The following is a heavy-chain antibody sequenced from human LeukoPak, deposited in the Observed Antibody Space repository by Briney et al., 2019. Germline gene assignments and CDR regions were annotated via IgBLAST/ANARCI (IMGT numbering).Heavy chain of an antibody. J-gene: IGHJ6*03. CDR1: GGSINSYY. Sequence: PSETLSLTCTVSGGSINSYYWSWIRQPPGKGLEWIGYIYYSGSTNYNPSLKSRVTLSVDTSKNQFSLKLSSVTAADTAVYYCARDRSSYYYYYMDVWGNGTTVTVSS. CDR3: ARDRSSYYYYYMDV. D-gene: IGHD3-16*02. V-gene: IGHV4-59*01. CDR2: IYYSGST.